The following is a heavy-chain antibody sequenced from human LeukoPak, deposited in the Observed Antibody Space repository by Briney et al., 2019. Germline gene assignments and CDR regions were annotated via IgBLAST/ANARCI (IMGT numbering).Heavy chain of an antibody. Sequence: SGGSLRLSCAASGFAVSNNYMSWVRQPPGKGREWVSIIYGGGSTYYAASVNGRFTISRHNSKNTLFLQMNSLRTEDTAVYYCARAYDSSGYWPEYFHHWGQGTLVTVSS. CDR1: GFAVSNNY. CDR2: IYGGGST. D-gene: IGHD3-22*01. J-gene: IGHJ1*01. CDR3: ARAYDSSGYWPEYFHH. V-gene: IGHV3-53*04.